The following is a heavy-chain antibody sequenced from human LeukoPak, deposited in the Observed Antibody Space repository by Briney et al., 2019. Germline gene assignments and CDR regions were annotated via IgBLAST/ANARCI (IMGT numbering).Heavy chain of an antibody. J-gene: IGHJ4*02. CDR1: GGSFSGSYY. V-gene: IGHV4-39*02. CDR2: IYSGGRI. D-gene: IGHD3-16*02. CDR3: ARNYYDYVWGSYRQHYFDY. Sequence: SETLSLTCAVSGGSFSGSYYWGWIRQPPGKGLFCIGSIYSGGRIYYNPSLKSRVTISVDTSKNHFSLKLTSVTAADTAVYYCARNYYDYVWGSYRQHYFDYWGQGTLVTVSS.